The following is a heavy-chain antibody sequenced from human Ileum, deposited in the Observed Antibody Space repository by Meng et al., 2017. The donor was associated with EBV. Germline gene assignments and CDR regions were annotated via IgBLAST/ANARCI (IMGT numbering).Heavy chain of an antibody. V-gene: IGHV1-18*01. CDR2: ISTYNGDT. D-gene: IGHD3-10*01. J-gene: IGHJ4*02. CDR1: GYIFSIHA. CDR3: ARDPSNSAGRRTYFDY. Sequence: QVQLVQSGAEVKKPGASVKVSCKTSGYIFSIHAISWLRQAPGQGLEWIGWISTYNGDTNYEQKLQDRVTITTDTSTSTAYMELRSLRSDDTAMYYCARDPSNSAGRRTYFDYWGQGTLVTVSS.